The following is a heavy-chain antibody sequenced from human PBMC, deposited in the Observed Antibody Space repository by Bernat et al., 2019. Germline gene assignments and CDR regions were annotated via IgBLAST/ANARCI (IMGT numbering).Heavy chain of an antibody. D-gene: IGHD6-13*01. CDR2: IYYSGST. V-gene: IGHV4-59*01. CDR3: ARDSSSWSGWFDP. Sequence: QVEVRESGPGLVKPSETLSLTCTVSGGSINSYFWSWIRQPPGKGLEWIGYIYYSGSTNYNPSLKSRVTISVDTSKNQVSLKLNSVTAADTAVYYCARDSSSWSGWFDPWGQGTLVSVSS. J-gene: IGHJ5*02. CDR1: GGSINSYF.